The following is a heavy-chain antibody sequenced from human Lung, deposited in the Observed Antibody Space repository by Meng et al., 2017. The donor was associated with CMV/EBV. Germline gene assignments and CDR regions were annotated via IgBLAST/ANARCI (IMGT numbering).Heavy chain of an antibody. D-gene: IGHD1-1*01. CDR3: AGPDDMGSSPHDPFDI. CDR2: ISYTGYI. Sequence: SDTLSLTCTVLGASISSNYWSWSRRPPGKGLEYIGSISYTGYIEYNPSLKGRVAISLDTSKNQFSLKLASVTAADTAMYYCAGPDDMGSSPHDPFDIWGQGTMVTVSS. J-gene: IGHJ3*02. CDR1: GASISSNY. V-gene: IGHV4-59*01.